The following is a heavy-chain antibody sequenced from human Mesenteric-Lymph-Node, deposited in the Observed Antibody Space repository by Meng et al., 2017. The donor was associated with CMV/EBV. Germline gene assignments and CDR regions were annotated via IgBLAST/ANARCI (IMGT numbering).Heavy chain of an antibody. V-gene: IGHV1-46*01. CDR1: TFTSYD. CDR2: INPSGGST. CDR3: ARSVDHCTNGVCPLPNDY. D-gene: IGHD2-8*01. J-gene: IGHJ4*02. Sequence: TFTSYDMNWVRQAPGQGLEWRGIINPSGGSTSYAQKFQGRVTMTRDTSTSTVYMELSSLRSEDTAVYYCARSVDHCTNGVCPLPNDYWGQGTLVTVSS.